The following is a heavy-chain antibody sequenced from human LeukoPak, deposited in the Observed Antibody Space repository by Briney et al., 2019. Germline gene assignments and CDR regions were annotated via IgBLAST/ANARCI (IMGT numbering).Heavy chain of an antibody. D-gene: IGHD3-10*01. V-gene: IGHV4-34*01. CDR2: INHSGST. CDR3: ARGSNVLLWFGTAGDV. Sequence: SEILSLTCAVYGGSFSGYYWSWIRQPPGKGLEWIGEINHSGSTNYNPSLKSRVTISVDTSKNQFSLKLSSVTAADTAVYYCARGSNVLLWFGTAGDVWGQGTTVTVSS. CDR1: GGSFSGYY. J-gene: IGHJ6*02.